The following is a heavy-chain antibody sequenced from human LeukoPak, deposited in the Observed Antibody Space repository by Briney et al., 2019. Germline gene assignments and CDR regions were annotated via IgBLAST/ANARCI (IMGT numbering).Heavy chain of an antibody. CDR3: AKDGEWTFDI. Sequence: PGGSLRLSCAASGFTLSISGMHWVRQAPGEGLEWVAFIGRDASTKYYADSVKGRFTISGDSSYNTAYLQMNSLGAEDTAIYYCAKDGEWTFDIWGQGTMVTVSS. D-gene: IGHD3-3*01. CDR2: IGRDASTK. CDR1: GFTLSISG. J-gene: IGHJ3*02. V-gene: IGHV3-30*02.